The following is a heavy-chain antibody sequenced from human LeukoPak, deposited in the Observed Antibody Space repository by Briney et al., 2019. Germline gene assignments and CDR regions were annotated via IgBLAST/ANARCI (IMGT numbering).Heavy chain of an antibody. V-gene: IGHV3-7*01. Sequence: GGSLRLSCAASGFTFSSYWMTWVRQAPGKGLQWVANIKEDGSEKYYVDSMKGRFTISRDNAKSSLYLQMNSLRAEDTAVYFCARDLGFYVFDIWGRGTLVTVSP. CDR1: GFTFSSYW. CDR3: ARDLGFYVFDI. J-gene: IGHJ3*02. D-gene: IGHD7-27*01. CDR2: IKEDGSEK.